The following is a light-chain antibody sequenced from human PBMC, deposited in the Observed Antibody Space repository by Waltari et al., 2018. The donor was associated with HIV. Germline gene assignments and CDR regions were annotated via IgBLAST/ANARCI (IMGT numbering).Light chain of an antibody. J-gene: IGKJ4*01. CDR1: QSVFNN. Sequence: ILLTQSPATLSVSPGDRATLSCTASQSVFNNLALYQQRPGQAPRLLIYGASTRITTVPDRFSGSGSGTEFTLTINNLQSEDLGLYYCQQYNDWLEPTFGGGTKVEV. CDR3: QQYNDWLEPT. V-gene: IGKV3-15*01. CDR2: GAS.